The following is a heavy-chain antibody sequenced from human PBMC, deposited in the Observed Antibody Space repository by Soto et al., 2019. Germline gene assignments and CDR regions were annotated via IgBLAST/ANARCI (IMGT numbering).Heavy chain of an antibody. V-gene: IGHV1-2*02. D-gene: IGHD2-8*02. J-gene: IGHJ4*02. CDR3: ARGDYGTGGYPFPYFDY. CDR2: INPDSGAT. CDR1: GYSFTGYY. Sequence: HEHLVQSGAEVKRPGASLKVSCKASGYSFTGYYIHLVRQAPGQGLEWMGWINPDSGATNYAQNFQGRVTLTSDTSISTASMDLTSLTSDDTAVYYCARGDYGTGGYPFPYFDYWGQGTLVSVSS.